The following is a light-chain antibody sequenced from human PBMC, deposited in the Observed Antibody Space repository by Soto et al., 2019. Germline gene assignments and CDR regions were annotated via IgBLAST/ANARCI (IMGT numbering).Light chain of an antibody. V-gene: IGKV4-1*01. CDR1: RSVMLNSNNKHY. Sequence: DTVMTQSPDSLAVSLGERATINCKSSRSVMLNSNNKHYLAWYQQKAGQPPKLLIEWASTRDSGVPDRFSGSGSGTDFTLTISSLQAEDVAVYYCQQYDTIPFTFGPGTKVYV. J-gene: IGKJ3*01. CDR3: QQYDTIPFT. CDR2: WAS.